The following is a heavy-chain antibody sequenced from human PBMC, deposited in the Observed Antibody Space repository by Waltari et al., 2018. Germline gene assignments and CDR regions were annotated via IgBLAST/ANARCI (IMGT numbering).Heavy chain of an antibody. J-gene: IGHJ4*02. CDR3: ARKTSALYFDY. Sequence: QVQLVESGGGVVQPGRSLRLSCAASGFSFSSYGMHWVRQAPGKGLEWVAVIWFDGSNKYYADAVKGRFTISRDNSKNTLYRQMNSLRAEDTAVYYCARKTSALYFDYCGQGALVTVSS. CDR1: GFSFSSYG. D-gene: IGHD2-2*01. V-gene: IGHV3-33*08. CDR2: IWFDGSNK.